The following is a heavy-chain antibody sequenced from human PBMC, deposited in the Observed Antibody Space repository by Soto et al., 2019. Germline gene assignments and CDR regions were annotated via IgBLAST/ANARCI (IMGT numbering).Heavy chain of an antibody. D-gene: IGHD6-6*01. V-gene: IGHV1-18*01. CDR2: ISTYDGNT. CDR1: GYSFPRFG. CDR3: ALDPPYSTSGEVVAY. J-gene: IGHJ4*02. Sequence: VPMLQCGAWLKKPGASVMVSCQASGYSFPRFGISGVRQAPGHGLARVGRISTYDGNTKYAHKLEGRATVSTDTSTGTAYMERRSLRSDDTPVYYCALDPPYSTSGEVVAYWGPGT.